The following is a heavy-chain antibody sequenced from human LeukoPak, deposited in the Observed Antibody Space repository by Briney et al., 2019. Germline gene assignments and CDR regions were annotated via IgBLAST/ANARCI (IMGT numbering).Heavy chain of an antibody. J-gene: IGHJ4*02. Sequence: PSETLSLTCTVSGGSISSGSYYWSWIRQPAGKGLEWIGRIYTSGSTNYNPSLKSRVTISVDTSKNQFSLRLSSVTAADTAVYYCARGQKYRSGCTVTELGSGYFDYWGQGTLVTVSS. V-gene: IGHV4-61*02. CDR3: ARGQKYRSGCTVTELGSGYFDY. CDR2: IYTSGST. D-gene: IGHD5-18*01. CDR1: GGSISSGSYY.